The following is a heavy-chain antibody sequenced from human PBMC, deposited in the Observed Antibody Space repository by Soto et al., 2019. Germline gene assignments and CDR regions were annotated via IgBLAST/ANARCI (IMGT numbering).Heavy chain of an antibody. Sequence: QITLKESGPTLVEPTQTLTLTCAFSGFSLSTSGVGVGWIRQAPGKALEWLAFIYWDDDKRYSPSLKTRLTIIKDTAINQVVLIRTNMDPVDTATYYCAYGQDYRGSWDCGWFDPWGQGTLVTVSS. J-gene: IGHJ5*02. D-gene: IGHD6-13*01. CDR2: IYWDDDK. CDR3: AYGQDYRGSWDCGWFDP. V-gene: IGHV2-5*02. CDR1: GFSLSTSGVG.